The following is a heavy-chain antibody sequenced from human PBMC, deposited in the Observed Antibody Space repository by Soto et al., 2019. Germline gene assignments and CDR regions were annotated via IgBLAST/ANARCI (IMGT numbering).Heavy chain of an antibody. V-gene: IGHV1-46*01. J-gene: IGHJ4*02. CDR3: ARDYLSSKLSLSYFDF. CDR2: INPSGGSA. D-gene: IGHD2-2*01. CDR1: GYSFISHY. Sequence: QVQLVQSGAEVTRPGASVKVSCKASGYSFISHYIHWVRQAPGQGLEWMGFINPSGGSATLAQKFQGRVTMTRDTSTSTVYMELTILRSEDAAVYYFARDYLSSKLSLSYFDFWGQGTLVTVSS.